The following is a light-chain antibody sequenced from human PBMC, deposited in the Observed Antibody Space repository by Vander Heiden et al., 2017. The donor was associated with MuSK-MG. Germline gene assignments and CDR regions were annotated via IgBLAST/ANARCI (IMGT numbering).Light chain of an antibody. CDR1: QSVSSY. V-gene: IGKV3-11*01. Sequence: EIVLPQSPATLPLSQGERATLSCRASQSVSSYLAWYQQKPGQAPRLLIYDASNRATGIPARFSGSGSGTDFTLTISSLEPEDFAVYYCQQRSNWLDTFGQGTRLEIK. CDR3: QQRSNWLDT. J-gene: IGKJ5*01. CDR2: DAS.